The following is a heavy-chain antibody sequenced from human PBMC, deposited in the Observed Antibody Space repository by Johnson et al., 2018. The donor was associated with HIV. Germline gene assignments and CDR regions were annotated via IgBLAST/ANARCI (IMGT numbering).Heavy chain of an antibody. CDR3: ASRSYGYVRHAFDI. D-gene: IGHD5-18*01. CDR1: GFTLSSYA. CDR2: FTANDGVT. J-gene: IGHJ3*02. V-gene: IGHV3-23*04. Sequence: MQLVESGGNLVRPGGSLRLSCAPSGFTLSSYALSWVRQAPGKGLEWVSGFTANDGVTYSAASVKGRFTISSDNAKNSLYLQMNSLRAEDTAVYYCASRSYGYVRHAFDIWGQGTMVTVSS.